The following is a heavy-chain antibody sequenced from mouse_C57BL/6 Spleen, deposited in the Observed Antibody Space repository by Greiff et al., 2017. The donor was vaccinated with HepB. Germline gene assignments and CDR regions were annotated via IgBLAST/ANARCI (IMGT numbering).Heavy chain of an antibody. J-gene: IGHJ2*01. CDR3: ARRDYGSRGYYFDY. D-gene: IGHD1-1*01. CDR1: GFTFSSYG. V-gene: IGHV5-6*02. Sequence: EVKLVESGGDLVKPGGSLKLSCAASGFTFSSYGMSWVRQTPDKRLEWVATISSGGSYTYYPDSVKGRFTISRDNAKNTLYLQMSSLKSEDTAMYYCARRDYGSRGYYFDYWGQGTTLTVSS. CDR2: ISSGGSYT.